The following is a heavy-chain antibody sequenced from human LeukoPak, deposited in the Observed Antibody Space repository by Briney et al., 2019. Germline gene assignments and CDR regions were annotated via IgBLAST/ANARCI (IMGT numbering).Heavy chain of an antibody. Sequence: GGSLRLSCAASGFTFSSYEMNWVRQAPGKGLEWVSYISSSGSTIYYADSVKGRFTISRDNAKNSLYLQVNSLRAEDTAVYFCARAYYYYGSGSYYKENSYYYGMDVWGQGTTVTVSS. CDR2: ISSSGSTI. V-gene: IGHV3-48*03. CDR3: ARAYYYYGSGSYYKENSYYYGMDV. CDR1: GFTFSSYE. J-gene: IGHJ6*02. D-gene: IGHD3-10*01.